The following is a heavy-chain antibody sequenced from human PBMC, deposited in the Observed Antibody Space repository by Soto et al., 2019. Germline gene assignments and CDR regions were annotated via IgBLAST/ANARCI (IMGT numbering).Heavy chain of an antibody. V-gene: IGHV3-23*01. CDR1: RFTFSSYA. Sequence: GWSLRLSCAASRFTFSSYAMTWVRQAPGKGLEWVSSIRGSGSGTSYADSVKGRFTISRDNSKNTLYLQMNSLRAEDTAVYYCTRDPNGDYIGAFDFWDQGTMVTVSS. CDR3: TRDPNGDYIGAFDF. D-gene: IGHD4-17*01. CDR2: IRGSGSGT. J-gene: IGHJ3*01.